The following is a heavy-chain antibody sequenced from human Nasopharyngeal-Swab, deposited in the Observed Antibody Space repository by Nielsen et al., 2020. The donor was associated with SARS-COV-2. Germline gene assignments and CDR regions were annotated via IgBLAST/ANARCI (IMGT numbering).Heavy chain of an antibody. Sequence: GGSLRLSCAASGFTFSSYGIHWVRQAPGKGLEWLAVISYDGGNKYYADSVKGRCTISRDNSKNTLYLQMNSLRPEDTAVYYCAKDVGRVGRTVDTFDIWGQGTMVTVSS. CDR3: AKDVGRVGRTVDTFDI. V-gene: IGHV3-30*18. D-gene: IGHD1-26*01. CDR1: GFTFSSYG. CDR2: ISYDGGNK. J-gene: IGHJ3*02.